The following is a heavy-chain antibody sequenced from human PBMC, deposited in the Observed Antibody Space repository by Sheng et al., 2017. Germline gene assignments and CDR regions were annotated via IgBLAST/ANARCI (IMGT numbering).Heavy chain of an antibody. V-gene: IGHV1-69*04. D-gene: IGHD2-15*01. J-gene: IGHJ3*02. Sequence: QVQLVQSGAEVKKPGSSVKVSCKASGGTFSSYAISWVRQAPGQGLEWMGGIIPILGIANYAQKFQGRVTITADKSTSTAYMELSSLRSEDTAVYYCATGYCSGGSCYSNDAFDIWGQGTMVTVSS. CDR1: GGTFSSYA. CDR3: ATGYCSGGSCYSNDAFDI. CDR2: IIPILGIA.